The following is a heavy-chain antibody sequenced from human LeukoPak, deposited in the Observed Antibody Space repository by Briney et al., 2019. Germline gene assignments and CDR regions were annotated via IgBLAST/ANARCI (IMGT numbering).Heavy chain of an antibody. J-gene: IGHJ4*02. Sequence: ASVKVSCKASGYTFTGYYMHWVRQAPGQGLEWMGWINPNSGGTNHAQKFQGRVTMTRDTSISTAYMELSRLRSDDTAVYYCAGSDCGGDCYLFDYWGQGTLVTVSS. CDR2: INPNSGGT. CDR1: GYTFTGYY. D-gene: IGHD2-21*02. CDR3: AGSDCGGDCYLFDY. V-gene: IGHV1-2*02.